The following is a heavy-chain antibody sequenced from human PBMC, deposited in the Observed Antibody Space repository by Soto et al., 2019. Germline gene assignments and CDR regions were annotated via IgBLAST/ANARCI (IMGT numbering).Heavy chain of an antibody. Sequence: ASVKVSCKASGYTFTSYGISWVRQAPGQGLEWMGWISAYNGNTNYAQKLQGRVTMTTDTSTSTAYMELRSLRSDDTAVYYCARVHLEGGDMVATIHGVFDIGGQGTRVTVSS. D-gene: IGHD5-12*01. V-gene: IGHV1-18*01. CDR2: ISAYNGNT. CDR1: GYTFTSYG. J-gene: IGHJ3*02. CDR3: ARVHLEGGDMVATIHGVFDI.